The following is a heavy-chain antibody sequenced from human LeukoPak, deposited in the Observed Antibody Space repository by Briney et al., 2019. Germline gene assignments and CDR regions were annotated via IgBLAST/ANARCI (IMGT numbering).Heavy chain of an antibody. V-gene: IGHV3-23*01. Sequence: GGSLRLSCAASGFTFSSYGMSWVRQAPGKGLEWVSAISGSGGSTYFADSVKGRFTISRDNSKNTLYLQMNSLRAEDTAVYYCARRAGAYSHPYDYWGQGTLVTVSS. D-gene: IGHD4/OR15-4a*01. CDR1: GFTFSSYG. CDR2: ISGSGGST. J-gene: IGHJ4*02. CDR3: ARRAGAYSHPYDY.